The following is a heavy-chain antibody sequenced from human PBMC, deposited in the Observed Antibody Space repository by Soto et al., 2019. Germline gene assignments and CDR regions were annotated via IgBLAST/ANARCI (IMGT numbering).Heavy chain of an antibody. D-gene: IGHD5-12*01. CDR3: ARDSPIGSTFSGYDAIDY. Sequence: SVKVSCKTSGGTFSNDIITWVRQAPGQGLEWMGRIIPLLDITNYAQKFQGRVTITADKSTSTAYMELNSLRSEDTAVYYCARDSPIGSTFSGYDAIDYWGQGTLVTGLL. CDR2: IIPLLDIT. J-gene: IGHJ4*02. V-gene: IGHV1-69*04. CDR1: GGTFSNDI.